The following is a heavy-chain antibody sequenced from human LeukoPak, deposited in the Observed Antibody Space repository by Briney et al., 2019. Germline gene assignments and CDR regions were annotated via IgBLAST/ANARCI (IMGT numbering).Heavy chain of an antibody. CDR2: IKQDGSEK. V-gene: IGHV3-7*01. Sequence: GGSLRLSCAASRFTFSSYWMNWVRQAPGKGLEWVANIKQDGSEKYYVDSVKGRFTISRDNARNSLYLQMNSLRAEDTAVYYCARDSNGMDVWGQGTTVTVSS. J-gene: IGHJ6*02. CDR3: ARDSNGMDV. CDR1: RFTFSSYW.